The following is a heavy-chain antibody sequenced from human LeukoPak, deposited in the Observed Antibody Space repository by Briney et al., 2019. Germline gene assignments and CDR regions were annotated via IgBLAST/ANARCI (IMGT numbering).Heavy chain of an antibody. J-gene: IGHJ4*02. Sequence: GGSLRLSCAASGFTFSSYAMGWVRQAPGKGLEWVSAISGSGGSTYYADSVKGRFTISRDNSKNTLYLQMNSLRAEDTAVYYCAKAYDSSGYYPYYFDYWGQGTLVTVSS. V-gene: IGHV3-23*01. CDR1: GFTFSSYA. D-gene: IGHD3-22*01. CDR3: AKAYDSSGYYPYYFDY. CDR2: ISGSGGST.